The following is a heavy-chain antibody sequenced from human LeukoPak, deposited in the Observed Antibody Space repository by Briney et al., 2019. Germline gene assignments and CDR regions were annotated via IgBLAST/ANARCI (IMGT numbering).Heavy chain of an antibody. D-gene: IGHD3-10*01. Sequence: GGSLRLSCAASGFTFSSYAMSWVRQAPGKGLEWVSAISGSGGSTYYADSVKGRFTISRDNAKNSLYLQMNSLRAEDTAVYYCARDEPWSYYLLDYWGQGTLVTVSS. J-gene: IGHJ4*02. CDR2: ISGSGGST. CDR3: ARDEPWSYYLLDY. V-gene: IGHV3-23*01. CDR1: GFTFSSYA.